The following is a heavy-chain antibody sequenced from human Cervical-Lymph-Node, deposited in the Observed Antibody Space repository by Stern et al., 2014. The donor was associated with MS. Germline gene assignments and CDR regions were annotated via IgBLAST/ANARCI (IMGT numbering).Heavy chain of an antibody. J-gene: IGHJ2*01. CDR3: AREDWYFDF. CDR2: INDGRGT. CDR1: GGSVSTHY. V-gene: IGHV4-34*01. Sequence: QVQLQQWGAGLLKPSETLSLICTVYGGSVSTHYWTWIRQSPGKGLEWIGEINDGRGTKYNPSLESRATIELDTSKNQFSLKLSSVTAADTAVYYCAREDWYFDFWGCGTLVTVSS.